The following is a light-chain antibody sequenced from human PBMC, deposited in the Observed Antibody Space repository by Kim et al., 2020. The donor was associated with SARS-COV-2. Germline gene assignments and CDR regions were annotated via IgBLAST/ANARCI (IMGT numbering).Light chain of an antibody. CDR1: RSLVNSDGNTY. Sequence: RPASISFRSSRSLVNSDGNTYLSGLHLRPGQPPRPLLYKVSTRFSGVPDRFSGSGAGTEFTLTITRVESEDVGIYFCMQGTQFPLTFGGGTKLEI. V-gene: IGKV2-24*01. J-gene: IGKJ4*01. CDR3: MQGTQFPLT. CDR2: KVS.